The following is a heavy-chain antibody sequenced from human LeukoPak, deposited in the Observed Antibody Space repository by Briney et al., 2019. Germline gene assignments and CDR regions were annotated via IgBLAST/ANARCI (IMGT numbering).Heavy chain of an antibody. CDR1: GFTFSSYA. D-gene: IGHD6-19*01. V-gene: IGHV3-23*01. J-gene: IGHJ4*02. Sequence: PGGSLRLSCAASGFTFSSYAMSWVRQAPGKGLEWVSAISGSGGSTYYADSVKGRFTISRDNSKNTLYLQMNSLRAEDTAVYYCAKDLSSQWLVPTDDYWGQGTLVTVSS. CDR3: AKDLSSQWLVPTDDY. CDR2: ISGSGGST.